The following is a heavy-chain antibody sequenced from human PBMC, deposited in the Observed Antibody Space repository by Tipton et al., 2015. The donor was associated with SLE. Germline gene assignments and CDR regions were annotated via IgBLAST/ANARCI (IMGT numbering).Heavy chain of an antibody. CDR3: ARVGEGSGHYFDY. CDR2: IYPGDSDT. CDR1: GYTSTNYW. V-gene: IGHV5-51*01. Sequence: VQLVQSGAEVKEPGESLKISCKGSGYTSTNYWIGWVRQMPGKGLEWMGIIYPGDSDTKYSPSFQGQVTISADKSISTAYLQWSSLKASDTAMYYCARVGEGSGHYFDYWGQGTLVTVSS. D-gene: IGHD3-16*01. J-gene: IGHJ4*02.